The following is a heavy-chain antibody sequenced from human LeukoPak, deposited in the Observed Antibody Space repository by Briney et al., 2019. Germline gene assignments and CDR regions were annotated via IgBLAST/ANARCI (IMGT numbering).Heavy chain of an antibody. CDR2: ISNGGDT. Sequence: PGGSLRLSWAASEFTVRDNYMSWVRQAPGKGLESVSVISNGGDTYCADSVKGRFTISTDISKNTLYLQMNSLRAEDTAVYFCAGHKTTGGYYEFDYWGQGALVTVSS. CDR1: EFTVRDNY. CDR3: AGHKTTGGYYEFDY. D-gene: IGHD1-26*01. J-gene: IGHJ4*02. V-gene: IGHV3-53*01.